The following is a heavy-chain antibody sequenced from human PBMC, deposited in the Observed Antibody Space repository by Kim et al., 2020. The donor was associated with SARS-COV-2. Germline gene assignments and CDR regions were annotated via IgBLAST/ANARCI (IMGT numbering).Heavy chain of an antibody. CDR3: ARGSSRGYGYSDY. Sequence: GGSLRLSCAASGFTFSSYAMHWVRQAPGKGLEWVAVISCDGSNNYYADSAKGRFTISRDNSKNTQYPQMNSLRAEAAAWYYCARGSSRGYGYSDYWGQGTLVTVSS. CDR1: GFTFSSYA. CDR2: ISCDGSNN. J-gene: IGHJ4*01. V-gene: IGHV3-30-3*01. D-gene: IGHD5-18*01.